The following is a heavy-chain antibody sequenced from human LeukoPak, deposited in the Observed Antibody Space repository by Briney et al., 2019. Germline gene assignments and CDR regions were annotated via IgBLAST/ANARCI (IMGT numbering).Heavy chain of an antibody. D-gene: IGHD3-3*01. Sequence: ASVKVSCKASGYTFTGYYMHWVRQAPGQGLEWMGWINPNSGGTNYAQKFQGRVTMTRDTSISTAYMELSRQRSDDTAVYYCARTIFWSGYPYFDYWGQGTLVTVSS. CDR3: ARTIFWSGYPYFDY. CDR1: GYTFTGYY. J-gene: IGHJ4*02. V-gene: IGHV1-2*02. CDR2: INPNSGGT.